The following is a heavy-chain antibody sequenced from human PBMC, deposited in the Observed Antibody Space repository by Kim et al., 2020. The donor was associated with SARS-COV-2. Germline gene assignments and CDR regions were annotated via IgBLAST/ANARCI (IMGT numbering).Heavy chain of an antibody. CDR3: ARVQTYYYGSGSYYWFDP. Sequence: SETLSLTCTVSGGSISSGGYYWSWIRQHPGKGLEWIGYMYYSGSTYYNPSLKSRVTISVDTSKNQFSLKLSFVTAAETAVYYCARVQTYYYGSGSYYWFDPWGQGPLVTVSS. CDR1: GGSISSGGYY. D-gene: IGHD3-10*01. V-gene: IGHV4-31*03. CDR2: MYYSGST. J-gene: IGHJ5*02.